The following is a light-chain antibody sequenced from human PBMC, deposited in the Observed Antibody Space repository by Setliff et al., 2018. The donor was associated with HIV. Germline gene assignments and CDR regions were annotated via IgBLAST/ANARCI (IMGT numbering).Light chain of an antibody. V-gene: IGLV2-14*01. J-gene: IGLJ3*02. Sequence: QSALTQPASVSGSPGQSITLSCTGTSSDVGGYNYVSWYQQHPGKAPKLMIYDVSNRPSGVSNRFSGSKSGNTASLTISGLQAEDEADYYCSSYAVSTTLVCGGGTKVTVL. CDR2: DVS. CDR3: SSYAVSTTLV. CDR1: SSDVGGYNY.